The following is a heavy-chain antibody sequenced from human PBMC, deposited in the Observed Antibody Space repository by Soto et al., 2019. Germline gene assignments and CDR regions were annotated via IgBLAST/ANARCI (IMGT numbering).Heavy chain of an antibody. D-gene: IGHD2-2*01. CDR1: GYTFSHYG. V-gene: IGHV1-18*01. CDR2: ISLYSDGT. Sequence: QVQLVQSGGEVKRPGASVKVSCKTSGYTFSHYGITWVRQAPGQPLEWLGWISLYSDGTNYAQKFQCRVSMTTDTSTTTAYMELRSLRSDDTAVYYCARVVPGAEAWFGPCGQGTLVTVSS. CDR3: ARVVPGAEAWFGP. J-gene: IGHJ5*02.